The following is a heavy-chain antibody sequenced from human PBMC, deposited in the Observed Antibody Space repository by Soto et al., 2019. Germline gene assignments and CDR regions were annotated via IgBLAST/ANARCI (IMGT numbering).Heavy chain of an antibody. D-gene: IGHD3-3*01. CDR3: ASLIGVDTLRDY. J-gene: IGHJ4*02. CDR2: IDPDGGST. Sequence: ASVKVSCKASGYSFTSYFMHWVRQAPGQGPEWMGIIDPDGGSTSYAQKFQGRVTMTTDTSTSTVYVELSSLRSEDTAVYYCASLIGVDTLRDYWGQGTLVTVSS. CDR1: GYSFTSYF. V-gene: IGHV1-46*01.